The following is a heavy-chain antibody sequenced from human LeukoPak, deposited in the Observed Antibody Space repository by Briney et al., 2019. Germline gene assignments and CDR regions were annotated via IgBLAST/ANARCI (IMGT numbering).Heavy chain of an antibody. Sequence: ASVKVSCKASGYTFTSYGISWVRQAPGQGLEWMGWISAYNGNTNYAQKLQGRVTITADESTSTAYMELSSLRSEDTAVYYCARDRGYDSSGYYSPWGQGTLVTVSS. CDR1: GYTFTSYG. J-gene: IGHJ5*02. V-gene: IGHV1-18*01. D-gene: IGHD3-22*01. CDR2: ISAYNGNT. CDR3: ARDRGYDSSGYYSP.